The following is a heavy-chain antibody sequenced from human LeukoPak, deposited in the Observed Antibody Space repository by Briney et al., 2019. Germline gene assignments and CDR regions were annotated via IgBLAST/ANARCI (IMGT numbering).Heavy chain of an antibody. CDR1: GGSISSGGYS. D-gene: IGHD3-3*01. CDR3: ARSSWNFDY. CDR2: IYHSGST. J-gene: IGHJ4*02. V-gene: IGHV4-30-2*02. Sequence: PSETLSLTCAVSGGSISSGGYSWSWIRQPPGKGLEWIGYIYHSGSTNYNPSLKSRVTISVDTSKNQFSLKLSSVTAADTAVYYCARSSWNFDYWGQGTLVTVSS.